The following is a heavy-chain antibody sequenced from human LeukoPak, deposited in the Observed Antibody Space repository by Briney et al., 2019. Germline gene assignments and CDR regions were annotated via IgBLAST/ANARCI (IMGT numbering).Heavy chain of an antibody. CDR1: GLTFSSYA. CDR3: AKVKWFGELLSHFDY. V-gene: IGHV3-23*01. J-gene: IGHJ4*02. D-gene: IGHD3-10*01. Sequence: GGSLRLSCAASGLTFSSYAMSWVRQAPGKGLKWVSAISGSGGSTYYADSVKGRFTISRDNSKNTLYLQMNSLRAEDTAVYYCAKVKWFGELLSHFDYRGQGTPVTVSS. CDR2: ISGSGGST.